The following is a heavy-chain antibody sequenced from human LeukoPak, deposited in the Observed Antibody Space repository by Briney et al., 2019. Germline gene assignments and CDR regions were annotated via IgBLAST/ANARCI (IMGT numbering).Heavy chain of an antibody. V-gene: IGHV4-61*05. CDR1: GGSISSSSYY. CDR2: IYYSGST. J-gene: IGHJ6*03. CDR3: ARGIDGSGSYYYYYYYMDV. Sequence: PSETLSLTCTVSGGSISSSSYYWDWIRQPPGKGLEWIGYIYYSGSTNYNPSLKSRVTISVDTSKNQFSLKLSSVTAADTAVYYCARGIDGSGSYYYYYYYMDVWGKGTTVTVSS. D-gene: IGHD3-10*01.